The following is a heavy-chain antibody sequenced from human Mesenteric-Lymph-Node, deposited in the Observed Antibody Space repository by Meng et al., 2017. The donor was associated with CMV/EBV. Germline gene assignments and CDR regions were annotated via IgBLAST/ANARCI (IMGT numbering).Heavy chain of an antibody. CDR2: ISWNSGSI. V-gene: IGHV3-9*01. J-gene: IGHJ6*02. D-gene: IGHD3-10*01. CDR3: ARDSFPGGSGSYYKVYGMDV. Sequence: GGSLRLSCAASGFTFDDYAMHWVRQAPGKGLEWVSGISWNSGSIGYADSVKGRFTISRDNAKNSLYLQMNSLRAEDTAVYYCARDSFPGGSGSYYKVYGMDVWGQGTTVTVSS. CDR1: GFTFDDYA.